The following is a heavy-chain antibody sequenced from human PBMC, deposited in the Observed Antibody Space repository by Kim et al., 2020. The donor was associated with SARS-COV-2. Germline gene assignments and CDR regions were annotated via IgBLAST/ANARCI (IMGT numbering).Heavy chain of an antibody. Sequence: GGSLRLSCAASGFTFSSYSMNWVRQAPGKGLEWVSSISSSSYFYYADAVKGRFTISRDNAKNSLYLQMNSLRAEDTAVYYCARGVFRGIEVVPAAIRYWGQGTLVTVSS. CDR2: ISSSSYF. CDR3: ARGVFRGIEVVPAAIRY. D-gene: IGHD2-2*01. V-gene: IGHV3-21*01. J-gene: IGHJ4*02. CDR1: GFTFSSYS.